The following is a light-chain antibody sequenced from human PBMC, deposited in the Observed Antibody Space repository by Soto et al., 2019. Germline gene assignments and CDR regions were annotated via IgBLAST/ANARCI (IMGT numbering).Light chain of an antibody. CDR2: AAS. CDR3: QQSYDSVMLT. Sequence: DIQMTQSPSSLSASVGDRVTITCRASQSISTYLNWYQQKPGEAPKLLIYAASTLQSGVPSRFSGSGSGTDFPLHIRRLQTENFATYYCQQSYDSVMLTFGGGTKVDIK. V-gene: IGKV1-39*01. J-gene: IGKJ4*01. CDR1: QSISTY.